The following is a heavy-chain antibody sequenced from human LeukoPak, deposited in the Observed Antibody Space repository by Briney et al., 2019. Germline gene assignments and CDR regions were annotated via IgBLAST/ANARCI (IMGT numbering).Heavy chain of an antibody. CDR3: ARGGIYYCSGSYSPLDY. CDR2: ISGSGDRT. D-gene: IGHD3-10*01. CDR1: GFTFSSYA. Sequence: GGSLKLSCAAGFTFSSYAMSWVRQAPGKGLEWVSGISGSGDRTYYADSVKGRFNIARDNSKNTLYLQMNSLRAEDTAVDYCARGGIYYCSGSYSPLDYWGQGTLVTVSS. J-gene: IGHJ4*02. V-gene: IGHV3-23*01.